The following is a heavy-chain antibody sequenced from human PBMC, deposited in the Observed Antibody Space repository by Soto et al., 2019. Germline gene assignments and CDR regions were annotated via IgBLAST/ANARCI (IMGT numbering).Heavy chain of an antibody. J-gene: IGHJ4*02. CDR2: INHSGST. D-gene: IGHD6-19*01. V-gene: IGHV4-34*01. CDR3: ARGAQQWLVSF. Sequence: SETLCLTCAVYGGSFSGYYWNWIRQPPGKGLEWIGEINHSGSTNYNPSLKSRVTISVDKSKNQFSLKLSSVTAADTAVYYCARGAQQWLVSFWGQGTLVTVSS. CDR1: GGSFSGYY.